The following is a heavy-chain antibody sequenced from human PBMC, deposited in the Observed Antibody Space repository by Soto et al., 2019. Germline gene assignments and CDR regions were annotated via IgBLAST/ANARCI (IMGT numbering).Heavy chain of an antibody. CDR3: TEMSHSNHY. CDR2: ISGSGGST. CDR1: GFTFSSYA. V-gene: IGHV3-23*01. Sequence: EVQLLESGGGLVQPGGSLRLSCAASGFTFSSYAMSWVRQAPGKGLEWVSAISGSGGSTYYADSVKGRFTISRDNSENTLYLQMNSLRAEHTAVYYCTEMSHSNHYWGQGTLVTVSS. J-gene: IGHJ4*02. D-gene: IGHD4-4*01.